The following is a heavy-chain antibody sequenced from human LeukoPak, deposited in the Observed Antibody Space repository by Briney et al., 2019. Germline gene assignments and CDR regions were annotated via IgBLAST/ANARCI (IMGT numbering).Heavy chain of an antibody. CDR3: AKDFSSASYTYYYYYMDV. D-gene: IGHD6-25*01. J-gene: IGHJ6*03. CDR1: GDSISGFY. V-gene: IGHV4-4*07. CDR2: IYYSGNT. Sequence: PSETLSLTCTVSGDSISGFYWSWIRQAAGKGLEWIGSIYYSGNTYYNPSLKSRVTISLDTSKNQFSLKVSSVTAADTAIYYCAKDFSSASYTYYYYYMDVWGKGTTVTVSS.